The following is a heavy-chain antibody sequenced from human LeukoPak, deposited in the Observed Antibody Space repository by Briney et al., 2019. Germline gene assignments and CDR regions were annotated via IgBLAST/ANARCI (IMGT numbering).Heavy chain of an antibody. CDR3: ATGGLRGYSYGYRFDY. CDR2: INHSGST. D-gene: IGHD5-18*01. CDR1: GGSFSGYY. Sequence: PSETLSLTCAVYGGSFSGYYWSWIRQPPGKGLEWMGEINHSGSTNYNPSLKSRVTISVDTSKNQFSLKLSSVTAADTAVYYCATGGLRGYSYGYRFDYWGQGTLVTVSS. J-gene: IGHJ4*02. V-gene: IGHV4-34*01.